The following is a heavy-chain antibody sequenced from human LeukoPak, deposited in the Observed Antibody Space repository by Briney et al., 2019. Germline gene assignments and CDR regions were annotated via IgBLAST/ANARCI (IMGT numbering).Heavy chain of an antibody. J-gene: IGHJ4*02. CDR1: GGTFSSYA. Sequence: SVKVSCKASGGTFSSYAISWVRQAPGQGLEWMGGIIPIFGTANYAQKFQGRVTITAGESTSTAYMELSSLRSEDTAVYYCARDMWTRDSSGYPLDYWGQGTLVTVSS. V-gene: IGHV1-69*13. CDR2: IIPIFGTA. D-gene: IGHD3-22*01. CDR3: ARDMWTRDSSGYPLDY.